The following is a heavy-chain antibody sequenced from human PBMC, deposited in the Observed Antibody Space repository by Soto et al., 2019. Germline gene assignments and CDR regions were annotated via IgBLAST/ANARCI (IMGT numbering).Heavy chain of an antibody. CDR3: ARFVTTVDASDI. J-gene: IGHJ3*02. CDR2: MNPNSGNT. D-gene: IGHD4-17*01. CDR1: GYTFTSYD. V-gene: IGHV1-8*01. Sequence: ASVKVSCKASGYTFTSYDINWVRQATGQGLEWMGWMNPNSGNTGYAQKFQGRVTMTRNTSISTAYMELSSLRSEDTAVYYCARFVTTVDASDIWGQGTMVTVSS.